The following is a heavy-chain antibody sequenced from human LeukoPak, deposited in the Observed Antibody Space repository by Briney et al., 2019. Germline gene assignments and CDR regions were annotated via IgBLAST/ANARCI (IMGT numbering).Heavy chain of an antibody. Sequence: EASVKVSCKASRFTFTSSAVQWVRQAPGQRLEWIGWIVVGSGNTNYAQKFQERVTITRDMSTSTAYMELSSLRSEDTAVYYCAAGFGYDILTGYSPSWGQGTLVTVSS. J-gene: IGHJ5*02. V-gene: IGHV1-58*01. D-gene: IGHD3-9*01. CDR3: AAGFGYDILTGYSPS. CDR1: RFTFTSSA. CDR2: IVVGSGNT.